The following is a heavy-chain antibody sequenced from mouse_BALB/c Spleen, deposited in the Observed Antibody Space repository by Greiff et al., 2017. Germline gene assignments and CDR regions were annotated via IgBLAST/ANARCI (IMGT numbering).Heavy chain of an antibody. CDR2: ISSGGSYT. CDR3: ARDKDYGSSHYAMDY. D-gene: IGHD1-1*01. CDR1: GFTFSSYA. J-gene: IGHJ4*01. Sequence: DVQLVESGGGLVKPGGSLKLSCAASGFTFSSYAMSWVRQSPEKRLEWVAEISSGGSYTYYPDTVTGRFTISRDNAKNTLYLEMSSLRSEDTAMYYCARDKDYGSSHYAMDYWGQGTSVTVSS. V-gene: IGHV5-9-4*01.